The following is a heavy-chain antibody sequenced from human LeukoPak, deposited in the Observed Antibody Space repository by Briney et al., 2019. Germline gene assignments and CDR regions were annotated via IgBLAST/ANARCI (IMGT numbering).Heavy chain of an antibody. CDR1: GYSISSGYY. V-gene: IGHV4-38-2*02. CDR2: IYHSGST. CDR3: ARDHKPDY. J-gene: IGHJ4*02. Sequence: SETLSLTCTVSGYSISSGYYWGWIRQPPGKGLEWIGSIYHSGSTYYNPSLKSRVTISVDTSKNQFSLKLSSVTAADTAVYYCARDHKPDYWGQGTLVTVSS.